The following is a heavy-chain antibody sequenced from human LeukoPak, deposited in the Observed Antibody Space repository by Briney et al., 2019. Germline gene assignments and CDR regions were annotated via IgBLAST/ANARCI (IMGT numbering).Heavy chain of an antibody. CDR2: IGGSGTTT. J-gene: IGHJ4*02. D-gene: IGHD4-17*01. CDR1: GFTFSTYS. V-gene: IGHV3-48*01. Sequence: GGSLRLSCAASGFTFSTYSMNWVRQAPGRGLEWLSYIGGSGTTTYYADSVKGRFTISRDNAKNSLYLQMSSLRAEDTAVYYCARVRDYGAYPPDYWGQGTLATVS. CDR3: ARVRDYGAYPPDY.